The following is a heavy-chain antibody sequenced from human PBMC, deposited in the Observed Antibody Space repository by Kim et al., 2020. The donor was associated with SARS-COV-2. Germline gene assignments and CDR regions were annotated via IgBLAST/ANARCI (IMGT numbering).Heavy chain of an antibody. CDR3: ARDVPLAAAGELYYYYYGMDV. CDR2: TYYRSKWYN. D-gene: IGHD6-13*01. Sequence: SQTLSLTCAISGDSVSSNSAAWNWIRQSPSRGLEWLGRTYYRSKWYNDYAVSVKSRITINPDTSKNQFSLQLNSVTPEDTAVYYCARDVPLAAAGELYYYYYGMDVWGQGTTVTVSS. V-gene: IGHV6-1*01. J-gene: IGHJ6*02. CDR1: GDSVSSNSAA.